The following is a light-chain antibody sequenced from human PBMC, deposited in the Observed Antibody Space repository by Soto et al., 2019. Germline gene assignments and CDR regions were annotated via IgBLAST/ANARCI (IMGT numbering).Light chain of an antibody. Sequence: ETVLTQSPGTLSLSPGERATLSYRASQIIKSNYLSWYRQTPGQAPRLLIYGASNRATGIADRFSGSGSGTDFTLIISRLEPEDFALYYCQQYGSSPWTFGQGTKVEIK. CDR3: QQYGSSPWT. CDR2: GAS. V-gene: IGKV3-20*01. CDR1: QIIKSNY. J-gene: IGKJ1*01.